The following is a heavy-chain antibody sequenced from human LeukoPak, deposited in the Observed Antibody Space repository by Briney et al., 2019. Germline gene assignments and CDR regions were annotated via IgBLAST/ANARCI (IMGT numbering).Heavy chain of an antibody. V-gene: IGHV3-23*01. CDR1: GFTFSSYA. CDR3: AKDHTLVGAQLGSAFDT. J-gene: IGHJ3*02. CDR2: ISGSGGST. D-gene: IGHD1-26*01. Sequence: GGSLRLSCAASGFTFSSYAMSWVRQAPGKGLEWVSAISGSGGSTYYADSVKGRFTISRDNSKNTLYLQMNSLRAEDTAVYYCAKDHTLVGAQLGSAFDTWGQGTMVTVSS.